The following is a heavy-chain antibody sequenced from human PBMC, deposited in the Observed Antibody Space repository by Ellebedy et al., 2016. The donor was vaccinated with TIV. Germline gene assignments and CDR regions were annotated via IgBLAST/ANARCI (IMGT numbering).Heavy chain of an antibody. Sequence: SETLSLXXTVSGGSVSSGSYYWSWIRQPPGKGLEWIGYIYYSGSTNYNPSLKSRVTISVDTSKNQFSLKLSSVTAADTAVYYCARDWYGDYEGISDYWGQGTLVTVSS. CDR1: GGSVSSGSYY. D-gene: IGHD4-17*01. CDR3: ARDWYGDYEGISDY. CDR2: IYYSGST. V-gene: IGHV4-61*01. J-gene: IGHJ4*02.